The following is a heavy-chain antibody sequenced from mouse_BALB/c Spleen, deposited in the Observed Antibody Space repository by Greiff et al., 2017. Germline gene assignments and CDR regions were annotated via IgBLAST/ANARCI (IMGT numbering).Heavy chain of an antibody. V-gene: IGHV14-4*02. Sequence: VQLQQSGAELVRSGASVKLSCTASGFNIKDYYMHWVKQRPEQGLEWIGWIDPENGDTEYAPKFQGKATMTADTSSNTAYLQLSSLTSEDTAVYYCTRGRDYDWFAYWGQGTLVTVSA. CDR3: TRGRDYDWFAY. J-gene: IGHJ3*01. CDR1: GFNIKDYY. D-gene: IGHD2-4*01. CDR2: IDPENGDT.